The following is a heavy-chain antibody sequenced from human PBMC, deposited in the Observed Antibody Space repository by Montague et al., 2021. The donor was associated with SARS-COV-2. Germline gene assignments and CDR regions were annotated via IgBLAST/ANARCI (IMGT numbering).Heavy chain of an antibody. V-gene: IGHV3-33*01. CDR2: IWYDGSNK. Sequence: SLSLSCSASGFTFSSYGMHWVRQAPGKGLEWVAVIWYDGSNKYYADSVKGRFTISRDNSKNTLYLQMNSLRAEDTAVYYCARDVYYYDSSGYYYGRYYYYGMDVGGQGTTVTVSS. J-gene: IGHJ6*02. D-gene: IGHD3-22*01. CDR3: ARDVYYYDSSGYYYGRYYYYGMDV. CDR1: GFTFSSYG.